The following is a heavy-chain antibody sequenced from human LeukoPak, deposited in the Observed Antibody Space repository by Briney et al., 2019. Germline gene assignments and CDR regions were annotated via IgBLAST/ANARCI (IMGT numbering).Heavy chain of an antibody. V-gene: IGHV3-23*01. CDR2: ISGSGGST. J-gene: IGHJ5*02. Sequence: GGSLRLSCAASGFTFSSYAMSWVRQAPGKGLERVSAISGSGGSTYYADSVKGRFTISRDNSKNTLYLQMNSLRAEDTAVYYCATYSSSWYEGSRWFDPWGQGTLVTVSS. D-gene: IGHD6-13*01. CDR1: GFTFSSYA. CDR3: ATYSSSWYEGSRWFDP.